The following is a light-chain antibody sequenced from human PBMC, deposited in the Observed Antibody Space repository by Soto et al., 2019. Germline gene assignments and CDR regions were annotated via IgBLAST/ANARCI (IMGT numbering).Light chain of an antibody. J-gene: IGKJ4*01. Sequence: EIVLTQSPATLSLSPGERATLSCRASQSVSSFLAWYQQKPGQAPRLLIYDASNRATGIPARFSGSGSGTDFTLTISSLEPEDFAVYCCQQRRHWLTFGGGTKVEIK. CDR3: QQRRHWLT. CDR2: DAS. CDR1: QSVSSF. V-gene: IGKV3-11*01.